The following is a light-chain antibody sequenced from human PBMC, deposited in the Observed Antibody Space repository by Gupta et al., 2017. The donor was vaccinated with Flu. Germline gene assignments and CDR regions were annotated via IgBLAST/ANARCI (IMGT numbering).Light chain of an antibody. CDR2: GAS. J-gene: IGKJ2*01. V-gene: IGKV3-20*01. CDR3: QQYDSSPYN. CDR1: QSVNSNF. Sequence: EIVLTQSPGTLSLSPGETVTLSCSASQSVNSNFLAWYQQKPGQAPRLLIYGASSRATGIPDRFSGSGSGTDFTLTISSLEPEDFAVYYCQQYDSSPYNFGQGTTLDI.